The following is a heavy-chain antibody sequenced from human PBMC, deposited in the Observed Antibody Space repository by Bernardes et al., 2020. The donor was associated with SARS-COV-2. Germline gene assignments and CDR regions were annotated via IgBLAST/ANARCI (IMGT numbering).Heavy chain of an antibody. CDR1: GYTFISYV. D-gene: IGHD6-6*01. CDR2: INAGNGNT. Sequence: ASVKVSCKASGYTFISYVMHWVRQAPGQRREWMGWINAGNGNTKYSQKFQDRVTITRDTSASTAYMELSSLRSEDTALYYCAREPIAARPGIWFDPWGQGTLVTVSS. J-gene: IGHJ5*02. V-gene: IGHV1-3*01. CDR3: AREPIAARPGIWFDP.